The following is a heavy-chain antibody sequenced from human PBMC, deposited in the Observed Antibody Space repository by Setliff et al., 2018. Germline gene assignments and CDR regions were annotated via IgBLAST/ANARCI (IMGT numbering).Heavy chain of an antibody. J-gene: IGHJ4*02. CDR1: GGSISSGVYY. D-gene: IGHD1-1*01. Sequence: SETLSLTCTVSGGSISSGVYYWAWIRQPPRKGLEWIGRIYYRGDTYYNASLKSRLTLSVDTSKNQVSLNLRSVTAADTAVYYCARTGTYRYFDYWGQGTQVTVSS. V-gene: IGHV4-39*01. CDR3: ARTGTYRYFDY. CDR2: IYYRGDT.